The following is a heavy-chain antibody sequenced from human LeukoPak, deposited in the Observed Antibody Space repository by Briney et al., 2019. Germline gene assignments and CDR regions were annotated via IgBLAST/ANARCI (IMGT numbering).Heavy chain of an antibody. Sequence: GGSLRLSCAASGFTFSSYGMHWVRQAPGKGLEWVAFIRYDGSNKYYADSVKGRFTISRDNSKNTLYLQMSSLRAEDTAVYYCARVLTGSWDWFDPWGQGTLVTVSS. V-gene: IGHV3-30*02. CDR2: IRYDGSNK. J-gene: IGHJ5*02. D-gene: IGHD2-8*02. CDR3: ARVLTGSWDWFDP. CDR1: GFTFSSYG.